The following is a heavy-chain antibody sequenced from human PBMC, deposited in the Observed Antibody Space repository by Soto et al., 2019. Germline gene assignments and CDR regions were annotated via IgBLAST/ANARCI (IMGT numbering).Heavy chain of an antibody. Sequence: EVQLVESGGGLVQPGGSLRLSCAASGFTVSSKYMSWVRQAPGKGLECVSLIKNVGPTYYADSVKGSFTIFRDTSKNTVHLQMDSPRAEDTSVYYCARDSVLCDGGRCYGVPLAVWGNGTTFTVSS. J-gene: IGHJ6*04. CDR2: IKNVGPT. D-gene: IGHD2-15*01. CDR3: ARDSVLCDGGRCYGVPLAV. V-gene: IGHV3-66*01. CDR1: GFTVSSKY.